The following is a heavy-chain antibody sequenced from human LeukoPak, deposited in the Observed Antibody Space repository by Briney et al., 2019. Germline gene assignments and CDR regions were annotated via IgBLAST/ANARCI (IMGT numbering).Heavy chain of an antibody. CDR3: ARDLGDGYSPFDY. J-gene: IGHJ4*02. D-gene: IGHD5-24*01. CDR2: ISWNSGSI. CDR1: GFTFDDYA. Sequence: PGGSLRLSCAASGFTFDDYAMHWVRQAPGKGLEWVSGISWNSGSIGYADSVKGRFTISRDNAKNSLYLQMNSLRADDTAVYFCARDLGDGYSPFDYWGQGTLVTVSS. V-gene: IGHV3-9*01.